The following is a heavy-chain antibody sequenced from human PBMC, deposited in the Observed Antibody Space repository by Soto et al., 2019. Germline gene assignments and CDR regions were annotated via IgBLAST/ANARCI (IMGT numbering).Heavy chain of an antibody. V-gene: IGHV3-33*01. CDR1: GFTFSSYG. J-gene: IGHJ4*02. CDR3: AGDIAARQYYFDY. D-gene: IGHD6-6*01. CDR2: IWYDGSNK. Sequence: QVQLVESGGGVVQPGRSLRLSCAASGFTFSSYGMHWVRQAPGKGLEWVAVIWYDGSNKYYADSVKGRFTISRDNSKNTLDLQMKSLRAEDKAVYYCAGDIAARQYYFDYWGQGTLVTVSS.